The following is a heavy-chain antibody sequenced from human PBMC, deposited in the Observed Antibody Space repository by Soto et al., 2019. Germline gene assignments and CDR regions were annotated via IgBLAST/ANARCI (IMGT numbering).Heavy chain of an antibody. Sequence: GGSLRLSCAASGFTFSSYAMSWVRQAPGKGLEWVSAISGSGGSTYYADSVKGRFTISRDNSKNTLYLQMNSLKAEDTAVYYCAKLARITMVRGVRRHDYWGQGTLVTVSS. CDR1: GFTFSSYA. CDR3: AKLARITMVRGVRRHDY. D-gene: IGHD3-10*01. V-gene: IGHV3-23*01. CDR2: ISGSGGST. J-gene: IGHJ4*02.